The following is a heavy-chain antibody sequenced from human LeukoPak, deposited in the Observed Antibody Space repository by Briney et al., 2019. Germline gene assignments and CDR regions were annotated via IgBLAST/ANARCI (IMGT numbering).Heavy chain of an antibody. J-gene: IGHJ4*02. D-gene: IGHD3-22*01. CDR1: GGSISSGGYY. CDR2: IYYSGST. Sequence: SETLSLTCTVSGGSISSGGYYWSWIRQHPGKGLEWIGYIYYSGSTYYNPSLKSRVTISVDTSKNQFSLKLSSVTAADTAVYYCARVLDSSGYSFDYWGQGTLVTVSS. CDR3: ARVLDSSGYSFDY. V-gene: IGHV4-31*03.